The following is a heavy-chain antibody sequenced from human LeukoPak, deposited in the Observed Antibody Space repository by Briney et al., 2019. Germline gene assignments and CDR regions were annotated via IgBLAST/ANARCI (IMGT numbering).Heavy chain of an antibody. J-gene: IGHJ4*02. CDR2: IWYDGSNK. CDR1: GFTFSSYG. CDR3: ARDGVYPLGDY. D-gene: IGHD6-6*01. Sequence: GGSLRLSCAASGFTFSSYGMHWVRQAPGKGLEWVVVIWYDGSNKYYADSVKGRFTISRDNSKNTLYLQMNSLRAEDTAVYYCARDGVYPLGDYWGQGTLVTVSS. V-gene: IGHV3-33*01.